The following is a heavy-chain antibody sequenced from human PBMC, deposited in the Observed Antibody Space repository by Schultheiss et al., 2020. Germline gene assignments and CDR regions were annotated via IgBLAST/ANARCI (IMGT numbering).Heavy chain of an antibody. CDR3: ARDGAVGATATPFDY. J-gene: IGHJ4*02. D-gene: IGHD1-26*01. CDR1: GFTFSSYS. V-gene: IGHV3-48*02. CDR2: ISSSSSTI. Sequence: GESLRLSCAASGFTFSSYSMNWVRQAPGKGLEWVSYISSSSSTIYYADSVKGRFTISRDNAKNSLYLQMNSLRDEDTAVYYCARDGAVGATATPFDYWGQGTLVTVSS.